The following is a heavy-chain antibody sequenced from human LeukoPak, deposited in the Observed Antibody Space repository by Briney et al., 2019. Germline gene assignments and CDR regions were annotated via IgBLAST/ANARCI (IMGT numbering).Heavy chain of an antibody. CDR1: VFSFSVNW. V-gene: IGHV3-7*01. Sequence: GGSLRLSSAASVFSFSVNWMSGVRQAPGKGAEWVASIKKDESEKYYVDSVSGRFTISRDNAKNSLYLQMNSLRVEDTAVYYCAKEGYWGRGTLVTVSS. J-gene: IGHJ4*02. CDR2: IKKDESEK. CDR3: AKEGY.